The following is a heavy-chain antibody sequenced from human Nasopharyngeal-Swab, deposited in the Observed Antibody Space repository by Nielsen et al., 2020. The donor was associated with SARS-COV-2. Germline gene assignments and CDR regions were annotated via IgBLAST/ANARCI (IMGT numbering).Heavy chain of an antibody. J-gene: IGHJ6*02. CDR2: ITSGNSV. CDR1: GFTFSPYT. Sequence: GESLKISCATSGFTFSPYTMTWVRQDPGKGPQWISYITSGNSVQYADSVRGRFTISRDNAKKSLFLQMNSLRAEETAVYYCASEHPAEYALDVWGLGTTVTVS. CDR3: ASEHPAEYALDV. V-gene: IGHV3-48*04.